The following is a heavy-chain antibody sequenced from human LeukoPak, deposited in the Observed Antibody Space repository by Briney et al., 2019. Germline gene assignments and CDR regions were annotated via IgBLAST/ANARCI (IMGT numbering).Heavy chain of an antibody. CDR1: GASTSSNY. CDR3: ARYFRRDGYNLSPADF. J-gene: IGHJ4*01. CDR2: IYTGGST. D-gene: IGHD5-24*01. Sequence: AESLSLTCPASGASTSSNYWSWVRQPAGKGLEWLGRIYTGGSTKYNPSLKGRVTMSVDTPKNQFSLKLSSVTAAHTAVYYCARYFRRDGYNLSPADFWGQGTLVTVSS. V-gene: IGHV4-59*10.